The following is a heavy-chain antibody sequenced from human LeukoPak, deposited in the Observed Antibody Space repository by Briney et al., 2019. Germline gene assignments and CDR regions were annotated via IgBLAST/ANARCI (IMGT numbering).Heavy chain of an antibody. Sequence: PSETLSLTCTVSGGSISSYYWSWIRQPPGKGLEWIGYIYYSGSTNYNPSLKSRVTISVDTSKNQFSLKLSSVTAADTAVYYCARGVGSGWYFDYWGQEPLVTVSS. D-gene: IGHD6-19*01. V-gene: IGHV4-59*01. CDR1: GGSISSYY. CDR2: IYYSGST. CDR3: ARGVGSGWYFDY. J-gene: IGHJ4*02.